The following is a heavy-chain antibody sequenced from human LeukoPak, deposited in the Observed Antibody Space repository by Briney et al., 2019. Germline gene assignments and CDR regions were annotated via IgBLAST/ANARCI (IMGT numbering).Heavy chain of an antibody. CDR1: GFTFSSYA. D-gene: IGHD3-3*01. CDR3: AKDQGDFWSGYYHFDY. CDR2: ISGSGGST. V-gene: IGHV3-23*01. Sequence: GGSLRLSCAASGFTFSSYAMSWVRQAPGKGLEWVSAISGSGGSTYYADSMKGRFTISRDNSKNTLYLQMNSLRAEDTAVYYCAKDQGDFWSGYYHFDYWGQGTLVTVSS. J-gene: IGHJ4*02.